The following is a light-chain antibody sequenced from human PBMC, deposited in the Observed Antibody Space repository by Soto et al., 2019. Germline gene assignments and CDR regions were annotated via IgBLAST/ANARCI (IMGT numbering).Light chain of an antibody. CDR3: QQSFSPLTFGGGTPQLT. CDR1: QSVSSRS. V-gene: IGKV3-20*01. Sequence: EIVLTQSPGTLSLSPGERATLSCRASQSVSSRSLAWYQQKGGQAPRLLIYGASRRATGLPDRFSGSGSGTDFTLTISRLEPEDFATYYCQQSFSPLTFGGGTPQLTFGGGTKVEIK. CDR2: GAS. J-gene: IGKJ4*01.